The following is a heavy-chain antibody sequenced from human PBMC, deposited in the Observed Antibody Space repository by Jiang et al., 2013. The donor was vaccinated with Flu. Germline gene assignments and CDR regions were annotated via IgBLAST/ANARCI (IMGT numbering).Heavy chain of an antibody. Sequence: QTLSLTCAISGDSVSGNSAAWNWIRQSPSRGLEWLGRTYYRSKWYNDYAVSVKSRITINPDTSKNHSSLQLNSVTPEDTAVYYCAYSGYYAEYFPHWGQGTLVTVSS. J-gene: IGHJ1*01. CDR1: GDSVSGNSAA. V-gene: IGHV6-1*01. CDR2: TYYRSKWYN. D-gene: IGHD1-26*01. CDR3: AYSGYYAEYFPH.